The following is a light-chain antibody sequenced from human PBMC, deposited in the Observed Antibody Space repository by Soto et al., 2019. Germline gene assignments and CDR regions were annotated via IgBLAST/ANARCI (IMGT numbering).Light chain of an antibody. CDR1: RSGSSTY. Sequence: VLTQSPGTLSLSPGASATLSCGASRSGSSTYLAWYQQPPGQAHRRLTXSASSRATGIPDRFRGSASRTDFTRTISRLEPEEFAGYYRHQYGSSPPEWTFGQGTTVDI. CDR3: HQYGSSPPEWT. V-gene: IGKV3-20*01. J-gene: IGKJ1*01. CDR2: SAS.